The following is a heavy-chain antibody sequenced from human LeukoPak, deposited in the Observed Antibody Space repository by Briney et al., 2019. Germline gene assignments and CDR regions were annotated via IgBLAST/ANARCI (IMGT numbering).Heavy chain of an antibody. Sequence: GGSLRLSCAASGFTVSSNYMSWVRQAPGKGLEWVSLIYSGGSTYYADSVKGRFTISRDNSKNTLYLQMNSLRAEDTAVYYCARDLVVSCSSTSCSVAPSDFWGQGTLVTVSS. V-gene: IGHV3-53*01. CDR1: GFTVSSNY. J-gene: IGHJ4*02. D-gene: IGHD2-2*01. CDR3: ARDLVVSCSSTSCSVAPSDF. CDR2: IYSGGST.